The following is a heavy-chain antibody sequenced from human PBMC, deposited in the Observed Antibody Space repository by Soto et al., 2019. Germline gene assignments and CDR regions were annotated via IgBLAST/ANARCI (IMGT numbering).Heavy chain of an antibody. CDR3: ATLMTTGYGMDV. V-gene: IGHV4-39*01. J-gene: IGHJ6*01. CDR2: IYYSGNT. Sequence: PSETMSITCTVSGDSIKATSNYWAWIRQPPGKGLEWIGCIYYSGNTYYNAYLKSRVTISVDTSKNQFSLKVTSVTAADTAVYYCATLMTTGYGMDVWG. CDR1: GDSIKATSNY. D-gene: IGHD4-17*01.